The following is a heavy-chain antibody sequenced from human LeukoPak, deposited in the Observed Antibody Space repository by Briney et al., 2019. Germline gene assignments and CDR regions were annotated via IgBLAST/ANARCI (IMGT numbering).Heavy chain of an antibody. J-gene: IGHJ4*02. CDR2: IYYSGST. CDR1: GGSFSGYY. D-gene: IGHD3-22*01. V-gene: IGHV4-39*01. Sequence: PSETLSLTCAVYGGSFSGYYWGWIRQPPGKGLEWIGSIYYSGSTYYNPSLKSRVTISVDTSKNQFSLKLSSVTAADTAVYYCARLTVNYYDSSGYYYFDYWGQGTLVTVSS. CDR3: ARLTVNYYDSSGYYYFDY.